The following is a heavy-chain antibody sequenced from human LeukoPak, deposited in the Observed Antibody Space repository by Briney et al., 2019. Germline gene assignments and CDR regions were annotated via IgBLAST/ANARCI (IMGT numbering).Heavy chain of an antibody. CDR2: IRYDGSNK. V-gene: IGHV3-30*02. CDR3: ARVGGVYGDYGSGVY. CDR1: GFTFSSYG. D-gene: IGHD4-17*01. J-gene: IGHJ4*02. Sequence: GGSLRLSCAASGFTFSSYGMHWVRQAPGKGLEWVAFIRYDGSNKYYADSVKGRFTISRDNAKNSLYLQMNSLRAEDTAVYYCARVGGVYGDYGSGVYWGQGTLVTVSS.